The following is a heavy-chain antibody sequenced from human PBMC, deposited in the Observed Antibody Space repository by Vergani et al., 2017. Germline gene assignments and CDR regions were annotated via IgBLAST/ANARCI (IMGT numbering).Heavy chain of an antibody. J-gene: IGHJ3*02. V-gene: IGHV2-5*02. CDR3: ANIDTAINNGFDI. CDR2: ISWDDDN. CDR1: GFSLSTSGVG. Sequence: QLTLKESGPTLVKPTQTLTLTCTFSGFSLSTSGVGVGWLRQPQGKALEWLALISWDDDNRYSPSLKSRRTINKDAYKNQVVLTMTNMDPVDTATDYCANIDTAINNGFDIWGQGTMVTVSS. D-gene: IGHD5-18*01.